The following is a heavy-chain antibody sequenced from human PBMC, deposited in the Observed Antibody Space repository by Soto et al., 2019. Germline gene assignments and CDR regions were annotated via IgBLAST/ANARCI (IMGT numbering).Heavy chain of an antibody. CDR2: FYSSGSI. CDR1: GYFIGAGGYY. V-gene: IGHV4-31*02. D-gene: IGHD6-19*01. Sequence: SETLSLTCFVSGYFIGAGGYYWSWIRHHPGKGLEWVGSFYSSGSIIYNPSLRSRVSISGDMSTNQFSMSLTSVTAADTVRDYCGRMYSSGSGWFHPWGQGTLVTVSS. CDR3: GRMYSSGSGWFHP. J-gene: IGHJ5*02.